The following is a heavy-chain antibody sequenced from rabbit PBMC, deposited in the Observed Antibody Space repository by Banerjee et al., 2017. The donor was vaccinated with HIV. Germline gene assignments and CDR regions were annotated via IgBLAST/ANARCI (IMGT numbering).Heavy chain of an antibody. J-gene: IGHJ6*01. V-gene: IGHV1S45*01. D-gene: IGHD6-1*01. CDR2: IDAASSGNT. Sequence: QEQLVESGGGLVQPEGSLTLTCKASGFTISNSYYMCWVRQAPGKGLEWIACIDAASSGNTYYASWAKGRFTISKTSSTTVTLQMTSLTAADTATYFCARGDNYDVYYDLWGQGTLVTVS. CDR3: ARGDNYDVYYDL. CDR1: GFTISNSYY.